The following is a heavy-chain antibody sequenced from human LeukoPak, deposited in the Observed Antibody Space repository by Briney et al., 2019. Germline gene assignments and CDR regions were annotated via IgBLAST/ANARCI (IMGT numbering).Heavy chain of an antibody. D-gene: IGHD3-10*01. J-gene: IGHJ4*02. CDR2: IYYSGST. V-gene: IGHV4-59*01. CDR1: GGSISSYY. Sequence: SETLSLTCTVSGGSISSYYWSWIRQPPGKGLEWIGYIYYSGSTNYNPSLKSRVTISVDTSKNQFSLKLSSVTAADTAVYYCARDGSGSYYTLPFDYWGQGTLVTVSS. CDR3: ARDGSGSYYTLPFDY.